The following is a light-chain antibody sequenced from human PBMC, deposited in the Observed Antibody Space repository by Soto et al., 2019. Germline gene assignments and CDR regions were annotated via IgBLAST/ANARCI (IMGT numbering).Light chain of an antibody. CDR1: QTVLTN. V-gene: IGKV3-15*01. CDR2: GAS. J-gene: IGKJ5*01. CDR3: QQYNNWPIT. Sequence: EVMMTQSPATLSVSTGERATLSCRASQTVLTNLAWYQQKPGQAPRLLIYGASTRATGIPARFSGSGSGTEFTLTISSLQSEDFAVYYCQQYNNWPITFGQGTRLEIK.